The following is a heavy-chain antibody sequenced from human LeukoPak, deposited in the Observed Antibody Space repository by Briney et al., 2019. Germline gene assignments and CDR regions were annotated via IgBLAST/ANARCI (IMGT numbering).Heavy chain of an antibody. D-gene: IGHD4-11*01. Sequence: GCSLRLSYAASGFTFSSHGTHWVRQAPGKGVERVAVIWYDGSKKYYGDSVKGRFTISRDDSRNTLYLQMESLRVEDTAVYYCARVWAMGSTADYCGQGTLVTVSS. J-gene: IGHJ4*02. CDR1: GFTFSSHG. CDR2: IWYDGSKK. CDR3: ARVWAMGSTADY. V-gene: IGHV3-33*01.